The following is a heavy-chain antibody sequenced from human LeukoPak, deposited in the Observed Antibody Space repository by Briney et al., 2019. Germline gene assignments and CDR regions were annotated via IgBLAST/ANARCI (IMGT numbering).Heavy chain of an antibody. CDR3: ARGEGYYDSSGYFPFDY. V-gene: IGHV3-48*03. Sequence: GGSLRLSCAASGFAFSSYEMNWVRQAPGKGLEWVSYISSSGSTIYYADSVKGRFTISRDNAKNSLYLQMNSLRAEGTAVYYCARGEGYYDSSGYFPFDYWGQGTLVTVSS. J-gene: IGHJ4*02. CDR1: GFAFSSYE. D-gene: IGHD3-22*01. CDR2: ISSSGSTI.